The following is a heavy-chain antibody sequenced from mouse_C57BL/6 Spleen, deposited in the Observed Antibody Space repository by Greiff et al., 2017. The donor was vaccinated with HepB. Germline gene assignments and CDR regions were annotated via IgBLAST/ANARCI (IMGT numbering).Heavy chain of an antibody. J-gene: IGHJ4*01. Sequence: EVQLQQSGPELVKPGASVKISCKASGHTFTDYYMNWVKQSHGKSLEWIGDINPNNGGTSYNQKFKGKATLTVDKSSSTAYMELRSLTSEDSAVYYCARYDYDEDAMDYWGQGTSVTVSS. CDR2: INPNNGGT. CDR3: ARYDYDEDAMDY. V-gene: IGHV1-26*01. D-gene: IGHD2-4*01. CDR1: GHTFTDYY.